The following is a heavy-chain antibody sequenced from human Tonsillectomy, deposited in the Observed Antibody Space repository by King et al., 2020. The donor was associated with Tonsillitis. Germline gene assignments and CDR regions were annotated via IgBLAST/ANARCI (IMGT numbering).Heavy chain of an antibody. CDR1: GFTFSSYG. CDR3: AKDARGWLVYYFDY. D-gene: IGHD6-19*01. Sequence: QLVQSGGGVVQPGRSLRLSCAAYGFTFSSYGMHWVRQAPGKGLEWVAVISYDGSNKYYADSVKGRFTISRDNSKNTLYLQMNSLRAEDTAVYYCAKDARGWLVYYFDYWGQGTLVTVSS. J-gene: IGHJ4*02. V-gene: IGHV3-30*18. CDR2: ISYDGSNK.